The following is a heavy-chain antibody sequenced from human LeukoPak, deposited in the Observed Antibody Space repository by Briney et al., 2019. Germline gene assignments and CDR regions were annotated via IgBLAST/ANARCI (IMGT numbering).Heavy chain of an antibody. Sequence: SETLSLTCTVSGNSISSGYYWSWIRQPPGKGLEWIGEINHSGSTNYNPSLKSRVTISVDTSKNQFSLKLSSVTAADTAVYYCARGEWGGAAAGNWFDPWGQGTLVTVSS. D-gene: IGHD6-13*01. CDR2: INHSGST. V-gene: IGHV4-34*01. CDR3: ARGEWGGAAAGNWFDP. CDR1: GNSISSGYY. J-gene: IGHJ5*02.